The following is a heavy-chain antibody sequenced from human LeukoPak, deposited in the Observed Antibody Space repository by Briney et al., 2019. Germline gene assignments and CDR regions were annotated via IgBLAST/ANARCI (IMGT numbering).Heavy chain of an antibody. CDR2: IYTSGST. Sequence: SETLSLTCTVSGGSISSGSYYWSWIRQPAGKGLEWIGRIYTSGSTNYNPSLKSRVTISVDTSKSQFSLKLSSVTAADTAVYYCARAYAAADFDYWGQGTLVTVSS. V-gene: IGHV4-61*02. D-gene: IGHD2-2*01. CDR1: GGSISSGSYY. J-gene: IGHJ4*02. CDR3: ARAYAAADFDY.